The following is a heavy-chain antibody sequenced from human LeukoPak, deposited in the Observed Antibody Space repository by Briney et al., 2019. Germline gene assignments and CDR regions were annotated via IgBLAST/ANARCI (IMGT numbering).Heavy chain of an antibody. J-gene: IGHJ4*02. CDR1: GFTFSSYW. CDR3: ARDPYDVLTDYSTFDY. CDR2: IKQDGREK. Sequence: GGSLRLSCAASGFTFSSYWMSWVRQAPGKGLEWVANIKQDGREKYYVDSVKGRFTISRDNAKNSLYLQMNSLRAEDTAVYYCARDPYDVLTDYSTFDYWGQGTLITVSS. D-gene: IGHD3-9*01. V-gene: IGHV3-7*01.